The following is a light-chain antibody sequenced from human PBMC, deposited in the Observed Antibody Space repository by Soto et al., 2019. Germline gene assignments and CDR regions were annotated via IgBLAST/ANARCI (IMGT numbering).Light chain of an antibody. V-gene: IGKV1-5*03. CDR3: QQYSSYWT. CDR2: KAS. CDR1: QSISSW. Sequence: DIQVTNSPSTVSASIGDRVTITCRASQSISSWLAWYQQKPGKAPNLLIYKASYLASGVPSRFSGGGSGTEFTLTISSLQPDDFATYYCQQYSSYWTFGQGTKVDI. J-gene: IGKJ1*01.